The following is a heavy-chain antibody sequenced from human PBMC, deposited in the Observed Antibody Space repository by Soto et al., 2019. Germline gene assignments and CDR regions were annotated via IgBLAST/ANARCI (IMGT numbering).Heavy chain of an antibody. D-gene: IGHD3-16*01. Sequence: EVQLVESGGGLVQPGGSLRLSCAASGFTVSTKYMSWVRQAPGKGLEWVSVIYSGGSTFYADSVRGRFTIYRDNSKNAVTVQKNSVRAEDTGVYYCARDPWAADYWGQGTLVTVSS. CDR1: GFTVSTKY. J-gene: IGHJ4*02. CDR2: IYSGGST. CDR3: ARDPWAADY. V-gene: IGHV3-66*01.